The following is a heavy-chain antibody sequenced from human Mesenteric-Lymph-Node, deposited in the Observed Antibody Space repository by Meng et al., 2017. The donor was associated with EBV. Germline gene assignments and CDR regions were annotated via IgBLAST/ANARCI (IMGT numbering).Heavy chain of an antibody. Sequence: VQLEESGPGLVKPSGPLSLTCSVSGGSVNTDFYYWTWIRQPPGKGLEWIGYIYHSGDTDYNPSLKSRVTMSIDTSKNQFSLKLSSVTAADTAVYYCARGAIFGIVITYFDYWSQGTLVTVSS. J-gene: IGHJ4*02. CDR1: GGSVNTDFYY. D-gene: IGHD3-3*02. CDR3: ARGAIFGIVITYFDY. V-gene: IGHV4-61*01. CDR2: IYHSGDT.